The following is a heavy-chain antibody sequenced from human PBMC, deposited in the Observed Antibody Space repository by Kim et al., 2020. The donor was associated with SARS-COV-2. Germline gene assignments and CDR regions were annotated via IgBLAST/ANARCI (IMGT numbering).Heavy chain of an antibody. V-gene: IGHV3-23*01. CDR1: GITFSSHA. Sequence: GGSLRLSCAASGITFSSHAMSWVRQAPGKGLEWVSSISGSGGSTYYADSVKGRFTISRDNSKNTLYLQMYRLRAEDTAVYYCAKARYDSGWYSFDFWGQGVTVSS. CDR2: ISGSGGST. CDR3: AKARYDSGWYSFDF. J-gene: IGHJ4*02. D-gene: IGHD3-10*01.